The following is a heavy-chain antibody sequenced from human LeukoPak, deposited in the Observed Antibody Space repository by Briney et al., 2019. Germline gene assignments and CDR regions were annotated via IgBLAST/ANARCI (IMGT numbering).Heavy chain of an antibody. Sequence: PGTSLRLSCTASGYTFSDYGMHWVRQAPGKGLEWLAVISYSGVVKFYADSVKGRFTISRDNSKNTMYLQMHNLADEATAVYYCSKDAAVLSSAIAASSHEYWGQGTLVTVSS. V-gene: IGHV3-30*18. D-gene: IGHD6-25*01. J-gene: IGHJ4*02. CDR2: ISYSGVVK. CDR3: SKDAAVLSSAIAASSHEY. CDR1: GYTFSDYG.